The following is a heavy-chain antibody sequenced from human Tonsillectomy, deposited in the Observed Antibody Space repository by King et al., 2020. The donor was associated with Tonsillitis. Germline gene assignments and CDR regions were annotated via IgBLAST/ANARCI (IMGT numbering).Heavy chain of an antibody. CDR3: AREVGYRSSGYRRGVCDY. V-gene: IGHV3-21*01. Sequence: VQLVESGGGLVKPGGSLRLSCAASGFTFSTYSMNWVRQAPGKGLEWVASISSSSDYIYYADSVKGRSTISRDNAKNSLYLQMNSLRAEDTAVYYCAREVGYRSSGYRRGVCDYWGQGTLVTVSS. D-gene: IGHD6-13*01. CDR2: ISSSSDYI. CDR1: GFTFSTYS. J-gene: IGHJ4*02.